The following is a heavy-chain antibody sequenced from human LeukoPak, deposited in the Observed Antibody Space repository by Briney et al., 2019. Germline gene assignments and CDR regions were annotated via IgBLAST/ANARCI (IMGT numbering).Heavy chain of an antibody. CDR1: GYTFTSYD. J-gene: IGHJ4*02. CDR3: ARDLKRGDGYAPATFDY. Sequence: ASVKVSCKASGYTFTSYDISWVRQAPGQGLEWMGWINAYNGNTNYAQKFQGRVTITADESTSTAYMELSSLRSEDTAVYYCARDLKRGDGYAPATFDYWGQGTLVTVSS. D-gene: IGHD5-24*01. V-gene: IGHV1-18*01. CDR2: INAYNGNT.